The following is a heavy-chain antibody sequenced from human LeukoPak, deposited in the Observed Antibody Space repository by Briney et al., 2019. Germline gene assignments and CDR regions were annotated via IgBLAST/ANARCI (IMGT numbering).Heavy chain of an antibody. D-gene: IGHD6-19*01. CDR3: ARHHGTSGWYRIDASDI. V-gene: IGHV4-39*01. CDR1: GGSISSSSYY. CDR2: IYYSGST. J-gene: IGHJ3*02. Sequence: SETLSLTCTVSGGSISSSSYYWGWIRQPPGKGLEWIGSIYYSGSTYYNPSLKSRVTISVDTSKNQFSLKLSSVTAADTAVYYCARHHGTSGWYRIDASDIWGQGTMVTVSS.